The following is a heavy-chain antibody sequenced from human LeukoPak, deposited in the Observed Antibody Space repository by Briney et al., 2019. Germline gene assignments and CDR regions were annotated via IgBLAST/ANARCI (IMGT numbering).Heavy chain of an antibody. Sequence: GGSLRLSCAASGFTFSSYAMSWVRQAPGKGLEWVSAISGSGGSTYYADSVKGRFTISRDNSKNTLYLQMNSLRAEDTAVYYGAKAPLVRGLLPYYFDSWGQGTLVTVSS. CDR2: ISGSGGST. V-gene: IGHV3-23*01. D-gene: IGHD3-10*02. CDR1: GFTFSSYA. J-gene: IGHJ4*02. CDR3: AKAPLVRGLLPYYFDS.